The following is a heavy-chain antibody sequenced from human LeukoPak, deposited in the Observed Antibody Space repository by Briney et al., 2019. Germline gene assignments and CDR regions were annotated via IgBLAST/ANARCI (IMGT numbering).Heavy chain of an antibody. CDR2: INPSGGST. J-gene: IGHJ4*02. D-gene: IGHD5-24*01. V-gene: IGHV1-46*01. Sequence: ASVKVSCKASGYTFTSYYMHWVRQAPGQGLEWMGIINPSGGSTSYAQKYQGRVTMTRDTSKNQFSLKLSSVTAADTAVYYCASDGEMATIENYFAYWGQGALVTVSS. CDR3: ASDGEMATIENYFAY. CDR1: GYTFTSYY.